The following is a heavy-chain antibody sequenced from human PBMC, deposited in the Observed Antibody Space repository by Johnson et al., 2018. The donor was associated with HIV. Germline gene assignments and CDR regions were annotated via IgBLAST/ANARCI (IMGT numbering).Heavy chain of an antibody. V-gene: IGHV3-30*02. CDR2: IRYDGSNK. Sequence: QVQLVESGGGVVQPGGSLRLSCAASGFTFSSYGMHWVRQAPGKGLEWVAFIRYDGSNKYYADSVKGRFTISRDNSKNTLYLQMNSLKTEDTAVYYCAKDRGSCDPGVFDIWGQGTMVTVSS. CDR3: AKDRGSCDPGVFDI. D-gene: IGHD3-10*01. J-gene: IGHJ3*02. CDR1: GFTFSSYG.